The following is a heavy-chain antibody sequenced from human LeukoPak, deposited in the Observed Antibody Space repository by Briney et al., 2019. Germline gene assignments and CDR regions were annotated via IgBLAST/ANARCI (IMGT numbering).Heavy chain of an antibody. CDR2: IYHSGRT. CDR3: ARHPRYCSSTSCQTLFDY. V-gene: IGHV4-38-2*01. D-gene: IGHD2-2*01. Sequence: SETLSLTCAVSGYSISSGYYWGWIRQPPGKGLVWIGSIYHSGRTYYNPSHKSRVTISIDTSKNQFSLKLSSVTAADTAVYYCARHPRYCSSTSCQTLFDYWGQGTLVTVSS. CDR1: GYSISSGYY. J-gene: IGHJ4*02.